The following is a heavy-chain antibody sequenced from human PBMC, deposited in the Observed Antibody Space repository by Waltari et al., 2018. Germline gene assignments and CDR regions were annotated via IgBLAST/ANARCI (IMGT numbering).Heavy chain of an antibody. CDR1: GLTFSDNS. Sequence: EVQLVESGGDLVQPGGSLRLSCAASGLTFSDNSMQWVGQAPGQGPEWFAYISSSGDTTFDAESVRGRFSSSRDNAKSSVYLQMSSLRAEDTAVYYCRLLLVGATEEGYFDSWGQGTLVTVSS. CDR3: RLLLVGATEEGYFDS. D-gene: IGHD1-26*01. V-gene: IGHV3-48*04. J-gene: IGHJ4*02. CDR2: ISSSGDTT.